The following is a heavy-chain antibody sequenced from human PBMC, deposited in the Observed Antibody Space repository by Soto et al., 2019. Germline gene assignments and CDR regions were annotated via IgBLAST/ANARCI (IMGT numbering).Heavy chain of an antibody. CDR3: ARQLYFGELSLGF. V-gene: IGHV3-21*01. J-gene: IGHJ4*02. CDR2: ISSTGTYV. Sequence: GGSLRLSCAGSGFTFSAYNIYWVRQAPGKGLEWVSSISSTGTYVHYAATLKGRFTISRDNANSSVFLQMDNLSAEDTAVYYCARQLYFGELSLGFWGQGTLVTVSS. CDR1: GFTFSAYN. D-gene: IGHD3-10*01.